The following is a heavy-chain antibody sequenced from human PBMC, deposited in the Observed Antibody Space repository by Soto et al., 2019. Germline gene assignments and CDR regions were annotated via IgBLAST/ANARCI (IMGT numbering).Heavy chain of an antibody. CDR3: ARPHSAAFAWAAES. CDR1: GFSVSSNY. J-gene: IGHJ5*02. CDR2: VSDVERA. Sequence: EVRLVESGGGLIQPGGSLRLSCVVSGFSVSSNYMSWVRQAPGKGLEWVTVVSDVERANYADSVKGRFTVSRDISKRTVFLQRNSLGAEDTAVYYCARPHSAAFAWAAESWGQGTLVIVSS. D-gene: IGHD1-26*01. V-gene: IGHV3-53*01.